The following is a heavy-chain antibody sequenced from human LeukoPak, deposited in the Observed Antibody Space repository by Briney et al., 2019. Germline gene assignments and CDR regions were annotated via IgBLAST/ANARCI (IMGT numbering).Heavy chain of an antibody. D-gene: IGHD2-2*01. Sequence: PSETLSLTCTVSGDSISSYYWSWMRQSPGKGLVGIGYIYYSGSTNYNPSLKSRVTISVDTSKNQFSLKLSSVTAADTAVYYCAREDCSGTSCSEYVWGQGTTVTVSS. J-gene: IGHJ6*02. CDR1: GDSISSYY. CDR2: IYYSGST. V-gene: IGHV4-59*01. CDR3: AREDCSGTSCSEYV.